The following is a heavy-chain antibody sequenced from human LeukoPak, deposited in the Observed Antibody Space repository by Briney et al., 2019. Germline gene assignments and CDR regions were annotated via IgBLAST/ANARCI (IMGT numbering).Heavy chain of an antibody. Sequence: SETLSLTCTVSGYSISSGYYWGWIRQPPGKGLEWIGSIYHSGSTYYNPSLKSRVTISVDTSKNQFSLKLSSVTAADTAVYYCARGIAAAEGAVDYWGQGTLVTVSS. D-gene: IGHD6-13*01. J-gene: IGHJ4*02. CDR2: IYHSGST. CDR3: ARGIAAAEGAVDY. CDR1: GYSISSGYY. V-gene: IGHV4-38-2*02.